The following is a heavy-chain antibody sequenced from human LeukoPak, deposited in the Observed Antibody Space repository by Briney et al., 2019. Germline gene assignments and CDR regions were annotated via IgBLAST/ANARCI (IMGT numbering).Heavy chain of an antibody. CDR3: AKGFSRLYYYGMDV. J-gene: IGHJ6*02. V-gene: IGHV3-23*01. Sequence: GGSLRLSCAASGFTFISYAMSWVRQAPGKGLGWVSAISGSVGSTYYADSVKGRFTISRDNSKNTLYLQMNGLRAEDTAVYYCAKGFSRLYYYGMDVWGQGTTVTVSS. CDR1: GFTFISYA. CDR2: ISGSVGST.